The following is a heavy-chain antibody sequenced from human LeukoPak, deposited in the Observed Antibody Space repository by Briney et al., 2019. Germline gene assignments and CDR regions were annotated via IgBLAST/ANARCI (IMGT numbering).Heavy chain of an antibody. CDR1: GGSISSYY. CDR2: IYYSGST. Sequence: PSETLSLTCTVSGGSISSYYWSWIRQPPGKGLEWIGYIYYSGSTNYNPSLKSRVTISVDTSKNQFSLKLSSVTAADTAVYYCARDSAWYGYYYYGMDVWGQGTTVTVSS. V-gene: IGHV4-59*01. J-gene: IGHJ6*02. CDR3: ARDSAWYGYYYYGMDV. D-gene: IGHD6-13*01.